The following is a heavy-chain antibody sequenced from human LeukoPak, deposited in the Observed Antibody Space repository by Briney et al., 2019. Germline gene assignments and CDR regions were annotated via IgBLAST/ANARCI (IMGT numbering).Heavy chain of an antibody. Sequence: GGSLRLSCAASGFTFSSYAMSWVRQAPGKGLEWVSAISGSGGSTYYADSVKGRFTISRDNSKSTLYLQMNSLRAEDTAVYYCARVYQSSSGRAIDHWGQGTLVTVSS. CDR3: ARVYQSSSGRAIDH. CDR1: GFTFSSYA. CDR2: ISGSGGST. V-gene: IGHV3-23*01. D-gene: IGHD6-6*01. J-gene: IGHJ4*02.